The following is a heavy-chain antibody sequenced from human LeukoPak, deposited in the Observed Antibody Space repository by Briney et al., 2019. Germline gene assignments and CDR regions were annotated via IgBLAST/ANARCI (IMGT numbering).Heavy chain of an antibody. J-gene: IGHJ4*02. V-gene: IGHV4-39*07. CDR1: GASISSTNFY. CDR2: IDYRGTT. Sequence: SETLSLTCTISGASISSTNFYWGWIRQSPGKGLEWIGNIDYRGTTYYNPSLKSRVTISVDTSKNQFSLKLSSVTAADTAVYYCSIIVGVNHFDYWVQGTLVTVS. D-gene: IGHD1-26*01. CDR3: SIIVGVNHFDY.